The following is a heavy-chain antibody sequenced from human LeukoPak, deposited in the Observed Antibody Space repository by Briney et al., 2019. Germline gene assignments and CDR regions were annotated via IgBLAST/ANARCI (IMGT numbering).Heavy chain of an antibody. CDR3: ARDLAWGAFDY. D-gene: IGHD7-27*01. Sequence: PGGSLRLSCVASGFSFSYHGMNWVRLAPGKGLEWVSGVSPPGGGTYYADSVKGRFTISRDHSRNTLSLQMNSLRVEDTAVYYCARDLAWGAFDYWGQGTLVTVSS. J-gene: IGHJ4*02. V-gene: IGHV3-23*01. CDR1: GFSFSYHG. CDR2: VSPPGGGT.